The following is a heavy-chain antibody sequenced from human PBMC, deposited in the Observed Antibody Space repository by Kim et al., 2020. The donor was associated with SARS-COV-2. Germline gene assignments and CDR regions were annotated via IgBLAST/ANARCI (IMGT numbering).Heavy chain of an antibody. V-gene: IGHV3-13*01. J-gene: IGHJ4*01. Sequence: GGSLRLSCAASGFTFSNYGMHWVRQPTGKGLEWVSGIGTASDTYYEDYVKGRFTISRDNVKNSLYLQLHSLTAGDTADYYCARLIKDYSYYPFYFDYW. CDR3: ARLIKDYSYYPFYFDY. CDR1: GFTFSNYG. D-gene: IGHD4-4*01. CDR2: IGTASDT.